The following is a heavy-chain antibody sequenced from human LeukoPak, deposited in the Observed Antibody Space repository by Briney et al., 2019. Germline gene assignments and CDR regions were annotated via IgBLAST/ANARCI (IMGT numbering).Heavy chain of an antibody. J-gene: IGHJ4*02. D-gene: IGHD5-18*01. Sequence: SETLSLTCTVSGGSISSYYWSWIRQPPGKGLEWIGYIYYSGSTNYNPSLKSRVTISVDTSKNQFSLKLSSVTAADTAVYYCARGSTWIQLWLRSYYFDYWGQGTLVTVSS. CDR2: IYYSGST. CDR1: GGSISSYY. V-gene: IGHV4-59*12. CDR3: ARGSTWIQLWLRSYYFDY.